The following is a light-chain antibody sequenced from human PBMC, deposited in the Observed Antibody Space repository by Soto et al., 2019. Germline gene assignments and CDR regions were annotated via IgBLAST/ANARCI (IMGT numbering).Light chain of an antibody. CDR3: QQGYSFPVT. V-gene: IGKV1-12*01. CDR1: HDIGDW. CDR2: AAS. Sequence: DIQMTQSPSSVSASVGDRVSITCRASHDIGDWLAWYQQKPGKAPKLLVYAASSLQSGVPSRFSGSGSGTDFTLTISSLQPEDFATYYCQQGYSFPVTFGGGTKVDIK. J-gene: IGKJ4*01.